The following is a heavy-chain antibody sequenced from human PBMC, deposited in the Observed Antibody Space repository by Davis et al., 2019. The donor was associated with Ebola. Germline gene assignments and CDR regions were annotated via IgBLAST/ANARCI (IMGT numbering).Heavy chain of an antibody. J-gene: IGHJ6*02. D-gene: IGHD3-10*01. CDR2: IKQDGSEK. CDR3: ARLGLWFGELLYHYGMDV. V-gene: IGHV3-7*01. CDR1: GFTFSSYW. Sequence: SCAASGFTFSSYWMSWVRQAPGKGLEWVANIKQDGSEKYYVDSVKGRFTISRDNAKNSLYLQMNSLRAEDTAVYYCARLGLWFGELLYHYGMDVWGQGTTVTVSS.